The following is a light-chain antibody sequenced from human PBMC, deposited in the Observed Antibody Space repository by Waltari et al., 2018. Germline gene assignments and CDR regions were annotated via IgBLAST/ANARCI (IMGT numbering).Light chain of an antibody. CDR3: SAWDRSLNVWV. J-gene: IGLJ3*02. V-gene: IGLV10-54*01. CDR1: SNNVGNQG. CDR2: RNN. Sequence: QAGLTQPPSVSKGLRQTATLTCTGNSNNVGNQGAAWLQQHQGHPPKLLSYRNNNRPSGISERLSASRSVNTASLTITGLQPEDEADYYCSAWDRSLNVWVFGGGTRLTVL.